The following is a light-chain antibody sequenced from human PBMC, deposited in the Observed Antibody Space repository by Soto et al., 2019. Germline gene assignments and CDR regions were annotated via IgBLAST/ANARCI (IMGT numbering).Light chain of an antibody. J-gene: IGKJ1*01. CDR3: QQFKSDTWT. Sequence: DIQMTQSPSTLSASVGDRVTITCRASQNIERWLAWYQQKPGKAPKLLLNDGSSLESGVPSRFSGSGSATEFILTINGLQPDDFATYFCQQFKSDTWTFGQGTKVDIK. CDR2: DGS. V-gene: IGKV1-5*01. CDR1: QNIERW.